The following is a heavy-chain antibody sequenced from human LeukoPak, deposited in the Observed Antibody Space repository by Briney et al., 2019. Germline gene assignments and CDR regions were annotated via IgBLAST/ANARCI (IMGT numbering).Heavy chain of an antibody. CDR1: GFTFSSYA. D-gene: IGHD6-13*01. V-gene: IGHV3-30*04. CDR3: AREGGNSTSWGYFDY. CDR2: ISWDGNKK. Sequence: GGSLRLSCAASGFTFSSYAMHWVRQAPGKGLQWVAVISWDGNKKFYADSVEGRFTISRDNSKNTLSLQMNSLRLEDTALYYCAREGGNSTSWGYFDYWGQGTLVTVSS. J-gene: IGHJ4*02.